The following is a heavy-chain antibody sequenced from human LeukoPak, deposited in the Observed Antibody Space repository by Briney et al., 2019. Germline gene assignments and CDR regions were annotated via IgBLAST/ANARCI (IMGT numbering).Heavy chain of an antibody. CDR3: ARKYYDILTGYSYDAFDI. Sequence: SETLSLTCTVSGDSIRRTSYYWSWIRQPPGKGLEWIGYIYYSGSTYYNPSLKSRVTISVDTSKNQFSLKLSSVTAADTAVYYCARKYYDILTGYSYDAFDIWGQGTMVTVSS. J-gene: IGHJ3*02. V-gene: IGHV4-30-4*01. D-gene: IGHD3-9*01. CDR2: IYYSGST. CDR1: GDSIRRTSYY.